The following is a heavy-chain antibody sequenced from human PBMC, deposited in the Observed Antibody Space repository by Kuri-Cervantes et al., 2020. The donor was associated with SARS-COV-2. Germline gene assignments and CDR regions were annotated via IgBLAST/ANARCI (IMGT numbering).Heavy chain of an antibody. Sequence: GESLKISCVASGFTFSDYYMSWIRQAPGKGLEWVSYISSSGSTIYYADSVKGRFTISRDNAKNSLYLQMNSLRAEDTAVYYCARETTRGGYDYWGQGTLVTVSS. CDR1: GFTFSDYY. V-gene: IGHV3-11*04. D-gene: IGHD5-12*01. CDR2: ISSSGSTI. J-gene: IGHJ4*02. CDR3: ARETTRGGYDY.